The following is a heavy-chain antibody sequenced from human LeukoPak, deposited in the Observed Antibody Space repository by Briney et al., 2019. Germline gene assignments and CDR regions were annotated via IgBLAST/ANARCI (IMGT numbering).Heavy chain of an antibody. CDR3: ARKRPSARSSEFDY. D-gene: IGHD6-19*01. Sequence: PGGSLRLSCAASGFTFDDYGMSWVRHAPGKGLEWVSGINWNGGSTGYADSVKGRFTISRDNAKNSLYLQMNSLRAEDTALYHCARKRPSARSSEFDYWGQGTLVTVSS. J-gene: IGHJ4*02. CDR2: INWNGGST. V-gene: IGHV3-20*01. CDR1: GFTFDDYG.